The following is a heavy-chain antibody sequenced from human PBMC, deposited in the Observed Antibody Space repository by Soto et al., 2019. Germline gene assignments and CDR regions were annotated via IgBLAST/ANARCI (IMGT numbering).Heavy chain of an antibody. CDR1: GGTFSSYT. CDR2: IIPILGIA. D-gene: IGHD2-2*01. V-gene: IGHV1-69*02. Sequence: GASVQVSCKASGGTFSSYTISWVRQAPGQGLEWIGRIIPILGIANYAQKFQGRVTITADKSTSTAYMVLSSLRSEDTAVYYCARYEVVVVPAAMENYYYYYMDVWGKGTTVTVSS. CDR3: ARYEVVVVPAAMENYYYYYMDV. J-gene: IGHJ6*03.